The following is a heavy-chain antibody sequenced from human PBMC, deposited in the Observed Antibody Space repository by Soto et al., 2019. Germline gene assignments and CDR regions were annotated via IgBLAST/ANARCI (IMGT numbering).Heavy chain of an antibody. CDR3: ARDENVRVIAAAGNWFDP. J-gene: IGHJ5*02. D-gene: IGHD6-13*01. CDR2: INHSGST. V-gene: IGHV4-34*01. CDR1: GGSFSDYY. Sequence: SETLSLTCAVYGGSFSDYYWSWIRQPPGKGLEWIGEINHSGSTNYNPSLKSRVTISVDTSKNQFSLKLNSVTAADTAVYYCARDENVRVIAAAGNWFDPWGQGTLVTFSS.